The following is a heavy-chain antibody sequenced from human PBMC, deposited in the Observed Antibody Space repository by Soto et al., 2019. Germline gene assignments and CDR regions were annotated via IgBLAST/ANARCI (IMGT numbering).Heavy chain of an antibody. J-gene: IGHJ6*02. CDR3: ARDDIKGMDV. CDR2: IYYSGST. V-gene: IGHV4-31*03. Sequence: PSETLSLTCTVSGGSISSGGYYWSWIRQHPGKGLEWIGYIYYSGSTYYNPSLKSRVTISVDTSKNQFSLKLSSVTAADTAVYYCARDDIKGMDVWGQGTTVTVSS. CDR1: GGSISSGGYY. D-gene: IGHD2-15*01.